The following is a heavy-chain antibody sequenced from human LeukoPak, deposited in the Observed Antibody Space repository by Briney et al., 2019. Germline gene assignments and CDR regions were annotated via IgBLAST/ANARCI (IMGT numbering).Heavy chain of an antibody. CDR3: ARDALLWFGELSQAYFDY. J-gene: IGHJ4*02. D-gene: IGHD3-10*01. CDR2: IKQDGSEK. Sequence: GGSLRLSCAASGFTFSSYWMSLVRQAPGKGLEWVANIKQDGSEKYYVDSVKGRFTISRDNAKNSLYLQMNSLRAEDTAVYYCARDALLWFGELSQAYFDYWGQGTLVTVSS. V-gene: IGHV3-7*01. CDR1: GFTFSSYW.